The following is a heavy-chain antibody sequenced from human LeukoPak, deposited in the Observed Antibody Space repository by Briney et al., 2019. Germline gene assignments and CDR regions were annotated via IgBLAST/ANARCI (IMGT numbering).Heavy chain of an antibody. J-gene: IGHJ4*02. D-gene: IGHD6-19*01. Sequence: PSETLSLTCAVSGYSISSGYYWGWIRQPPGKGLEWIGSIYHSGSTYYNPSLKSRVTISVDTSKNQFSLKLSSVAAADTAVYYCARLAVAGPKVVYWGQGTLVTVSS. CDR3: ARLAVAGPKVVY. V-gene: IGHV4-38-2*01. CDR2: IYHSGST. CDR1: GYSISSGYY.